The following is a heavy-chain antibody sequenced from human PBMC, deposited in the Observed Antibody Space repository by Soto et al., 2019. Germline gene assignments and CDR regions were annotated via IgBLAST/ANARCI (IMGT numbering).Heavy chain of an antibody. J-gene: IGHJ4*02. CDR1: GYTFTSYD. CDR3: AKGSSSWYFPFDY. CDR2: MNPNSGNT. V-gene: IGHV1-8*01. Sequence: ASVKVSCKTSGYTFTSYDINWVRQATGQGLEWMGWMNPNSGNTGYAQKFQGRVTMTRNTSISTAYMELSSLRSEDTAVYYCAKGSSSWYFPFDYWGQGTLVTVSS. D-gene: IGHD6-13*01.